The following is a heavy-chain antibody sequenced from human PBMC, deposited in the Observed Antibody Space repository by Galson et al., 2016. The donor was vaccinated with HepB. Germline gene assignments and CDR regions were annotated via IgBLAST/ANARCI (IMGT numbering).Heavy chain of an antibody. J-gene: IGHJ6*02. CDR2: INPTGGST. Sequence: GQGLEWMGMINPTGGSTTYAQKFQGRVTMTRDTSTSTVYMELSSLRTEDTAVYYCARVGGKTSTMDVWGQGTTVTVSS. CDR3: ARVGGKTSTMDV. V-gene: IGHV1-46*01. D-gene: IGHD3-16*01.